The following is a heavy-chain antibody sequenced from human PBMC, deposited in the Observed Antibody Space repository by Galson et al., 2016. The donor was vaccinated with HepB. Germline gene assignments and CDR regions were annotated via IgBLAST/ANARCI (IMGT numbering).Heavy chain of an antibody. CDR3: ARDRIPDRYYGLSV. Sequence: SLRLSCAASEFTFSIYGMHWVRQAPGKGLEWVAVIWYDGSNKSYADSVKGRFTVSRDNTKNLVYLQTNSLRAEDTAVYYCARDRIPDRYYGLSVWGHGTTVTVSS. CDR2: IWYDGSNK. J-gene: IGHJ6*02. CDR1: EFTFSIYG. V-gene: IGHV3-33*01. D-gene: IGHD1-14*01.